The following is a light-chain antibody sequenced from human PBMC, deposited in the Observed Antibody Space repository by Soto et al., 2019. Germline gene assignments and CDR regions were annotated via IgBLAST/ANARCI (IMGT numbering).Light chain of an antibody. V-gene: IGKV3-20*01. J-gene: IGKJ1*01. CDR2: GAS. Sequence: ENLLTQSPGTLSLSPGEGATLSCRASRGVSANYLAWYQQKPGQAPTLLIYGASIRAAGIPDRFSGSGSGTDFTLTIRRLEPDDFAVYYCQQYGSSPRTFGQGTKVEIQ. CDR1: RGVSANY. CDR3: QQYGSSPRT.